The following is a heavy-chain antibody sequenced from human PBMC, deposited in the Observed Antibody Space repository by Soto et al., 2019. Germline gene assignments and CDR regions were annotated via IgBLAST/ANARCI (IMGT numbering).Heavy chain of an antibody. CDR1: GYTLTELS. V-gene: IGHV1-24*01. D-gene: IGHD3-3*01. J-gene: IGHJ6*02. CDR3: ATGVGIFGVVIIRAYYYYGMDV. CDR2: FDPEDGET. Sequence: ASVKVSCKVSGYTLTELSMHWVRQAPGKGLEWMGGFDPEDGETIYAQKFQGRVTMTEDTSTDTAYMELSSLRSEDTAVYYCATGVGIFGVVIIRAYYYYGMDVCGQGTTVTVSS.